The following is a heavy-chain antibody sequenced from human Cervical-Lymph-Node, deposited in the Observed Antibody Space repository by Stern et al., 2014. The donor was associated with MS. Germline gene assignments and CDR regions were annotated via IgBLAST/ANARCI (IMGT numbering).Heavy chain of an antibody. V-gene: IGHV1-3*04. CDR2: ISTVNGNT. CDR3: TSLSGPLDS. CDR1: GHTFA. D-gene: IGHD3-10*01. Sequence: QVQLVQSGAEVKKPGASVKVSCKASGHTFAVHWGRQAPGQRLEWMVMISTVNGNTIYSQKFQGRVTITRDTFASTAYMELRSLRSEDTALYYCTSLSGPLDSWGQGTLVTVSS. J-gene: IGHJ5*01.